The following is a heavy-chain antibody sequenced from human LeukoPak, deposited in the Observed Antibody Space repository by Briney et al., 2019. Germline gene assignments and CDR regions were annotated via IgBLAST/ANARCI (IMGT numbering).Heavy chain of an antibody. Sequence: APVNVSCKVSGYTLTELSMHWVRQAPGKGREWMGGFDPEDGEPIYAQKFQGRVTMTEDTSTDTAYMELSSLRSEDTAVYYCATDLEGWLRLIWGQGTMVTVSS. J-gene: IGHJ3*02. CDR3: ATDLEGWLRLI. V-gene: IGHV1-24*01. D-gene: IGHD5-12*01. CDR1: GYTLTELS. CDR2: FDPEDGEP.